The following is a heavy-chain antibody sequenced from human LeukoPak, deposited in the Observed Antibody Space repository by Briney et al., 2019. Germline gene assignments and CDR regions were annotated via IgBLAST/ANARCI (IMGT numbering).Heavy chain of an antibody. Sequence: GGSLRLSCAASGFTVSSNYMSWVRQAPRKGLEWVSVIYSSGSTYYADSVKGRFTISRDNSKNTLYLQMNSLRAEDTAVYYCARGLRSSGWSLFDYWGQGTLVTVSS. CDR2: IYSSGST. D-gene: IGHD6-19*01. V-gene: IGHV3-66*01. CDR3: ARGLRSSGWSLFDY. J-gene: IGHJ4*02. CDR1: GFTVSSNY.